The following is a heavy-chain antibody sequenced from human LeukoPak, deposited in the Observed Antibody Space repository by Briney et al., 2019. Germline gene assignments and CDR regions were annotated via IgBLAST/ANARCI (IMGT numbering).Heavy chain of an antibody. Sequence: PSQTLSLTCTVSGGSISSGDYYWSWIRQPPGKGLEWIGYIYYSGSTYYNPSLKSRVTISVDTSKNQFSLKLSSVTAADTAVYYCAREGIVGATIGGCFDYWGQGTLVTASS. V-gene: IGHV4-30-4*01. D-gene: IGHD1-26*01. CDR3: AREGIVGATIGGCFDY. J-gene: IGHJ4*02. CDR2: IYYSGST. CDR1: GGSISSGDYY.